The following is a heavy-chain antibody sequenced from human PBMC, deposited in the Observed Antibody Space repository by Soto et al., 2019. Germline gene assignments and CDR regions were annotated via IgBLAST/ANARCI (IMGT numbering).Heavy chain of an antibody. CDR2: IWPGDSDT. D-gene: IGHD3-10*01. CDR1: GYSFTNHW. Sequence: ESLKISCKASGYSFTNHWIGWVRQMSGKGLEWMGIIWPGDSDTRYSPSFQGQVTISVYKSISTAYLEWSSLKASDTSIYYCARDGAGSYYFDFWGQGTLVTVSS. CDR3: ARDGAGSYYFDF. J-gene: IGHJ4*02. V-gene: IGHV5-51*06.